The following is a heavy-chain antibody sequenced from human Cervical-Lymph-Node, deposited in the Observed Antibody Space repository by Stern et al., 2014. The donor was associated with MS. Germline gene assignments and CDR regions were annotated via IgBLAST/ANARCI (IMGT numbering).Heavy chain of an antibody. CDR3: ASANCSSTSCPNWFDP. CDR1: GGSISSGDYY. J-gene: IGHJ5*02. D-gene: IGHD2-2*01. CDR2: IYYSGST. V-gene: IGHV4-30-4*01. Sequence: LQLQESGPGLVKPSQTLSLTCTVSGGSISSGDYYWSWIRQPPGKGLEGIGYIYYSGSTYYNPSLKSRVTISVDTSKNQFSLKLSSVTAADTAVYYCASANCSSTSCPNWFDPWGQGTLVTVSS.